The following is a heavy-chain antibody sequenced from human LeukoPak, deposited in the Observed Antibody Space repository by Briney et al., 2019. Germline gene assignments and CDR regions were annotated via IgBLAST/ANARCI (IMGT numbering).Heavy chain of an antibody. V-gene: IGHV1-8*01. D-gene: IGHD5-24*01. J-gene: IGHJ1*01. CDR2: MNPNSGNT. CDR3: ARDGDGFEYFLY. Sequence: ASVKVSCKASGYTFTSYDINWVRQATGQGLEWMGWMNPNSGNTGYAQKFQGRVTMTRNTSISTAYMELSSLRSEDTAVYYCARDGDGFEYFLYWGQGTLVTVSS. CDR1: GYTFTSYD.